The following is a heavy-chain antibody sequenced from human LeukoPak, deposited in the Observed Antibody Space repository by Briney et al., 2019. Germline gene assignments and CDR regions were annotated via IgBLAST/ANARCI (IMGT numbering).Heavy chain of an antibody. CDR1: GGSISSYY. V-gene: IGHV4-59*08. CDR3: ARHEWTHWTRASTFDY. Sequence: KPSETLSLTCTVSGGSISSYYWSWIRQPPGKGLEWIGYIYYSGSPNYNPSLNSRVTISVDTSKNQFSLKLSSVTAADTAVYYCARHEWTHWTRASTFDYWGQGTLVTVSS. J-gene: IGHJ4*02. D-gene: IGHD1-1*01. CDR2: IYYSGSP.